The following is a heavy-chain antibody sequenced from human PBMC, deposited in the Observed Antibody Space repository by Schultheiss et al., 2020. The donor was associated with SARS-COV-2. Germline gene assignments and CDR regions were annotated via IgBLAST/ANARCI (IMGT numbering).Heavy chain of an antibody. V-gene: IGHV4-34*01. CDR1: GGSFSDHY. CDR3: ARYTAMAINWFDP. D-gene: IGHD5-18*01. Sequence: SQTLSLTCAVSGGSFSDHYCTWIRQSPGKGLEYIGEVTHSGSTDYNPSLKSRVTISVDTSKNQFSLKLSSVTAADTAVYYCARYTAMAINWFDPWGQGTLVTVSS. J-gene: IGHJ5*02. CDR2: VTHSGST.